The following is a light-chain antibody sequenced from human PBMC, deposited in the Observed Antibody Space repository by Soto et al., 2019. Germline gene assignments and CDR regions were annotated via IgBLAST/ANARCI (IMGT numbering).Light chain of an antibody. CDR3: RQALHPPPVT. J-gene: IGKJ4*01. CDR2: LGS. CDR1: QSLLHTNGYNY. V-gene: IGKV2-28*01. Sequence: DVVMTQSPLSLPVTPGEPASISCRSSQSLLHTNGYNYLDWYLQKPGQSPQLLIYLGSNRASGVPDRFRGSGSGTDFTLKISRVQAEDVGVYYCRQALHPPPVTFGGGTKLEIK.